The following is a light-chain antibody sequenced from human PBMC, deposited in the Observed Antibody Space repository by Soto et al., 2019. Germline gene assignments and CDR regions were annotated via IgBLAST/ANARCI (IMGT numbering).Light chain of an antibody. Sequence: QSVLTQPPSASGSPGQSVTISCTGTSSDIGGYNFVSWYQHHPGKAPKLMIDEVNKRPSGVPDRFSGSKSGNTASLTVSGLQAEDEADYYCSSYADTNNLVFGGGTQLTVL. CDR3: SSYADTNNLV. CDR2: EVN. J-gene: IGLJ2*01. V-gene: IGLV2-8*01. CDR1: SSDIGGYNF.